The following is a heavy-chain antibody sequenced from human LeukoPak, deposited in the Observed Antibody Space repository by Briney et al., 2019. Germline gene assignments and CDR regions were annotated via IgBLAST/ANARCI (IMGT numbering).Heavy chain of an antibody. J-gene: IGHJ4*02. V-gene: IGHV3-7*01. CDR3: ARDRILSQGVDY. Sequence: GGSLRLSCAASGFTFNTYPMHWVRQAPGKGLEWVANIKQDGSEKYYVDSVKGRFTISRDNAKNSLYLQMNSLRAEDTAVYYCARDRILSQGVDYWGQGTLVTVSS. CDR2: IKQDGSEK. CDR1: GFTFNTYP. D-gene: IGHD3-10*01.